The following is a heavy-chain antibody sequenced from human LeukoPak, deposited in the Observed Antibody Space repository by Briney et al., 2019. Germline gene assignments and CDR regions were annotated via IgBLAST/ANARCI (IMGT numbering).Heavy chain of an antibody. D-gene: IGHD4-17*01. CDR3: ARDGDSSDYYMDV. CDR1: GFTFSDHY. CDR2: TRNKANSYTT. Sequence: PGGSLRLSCAASGFTFSDHYMDWVRQAPGKGLEWVGRTRNKANSYTTEYAASVKGRFTISRDDSKNSLYLQMNSLKTEDTAVYYCARDGDSSDYYMDVWGKGTTVTVSS. V-gene: IGHV3-72*01. J-gene: IGHJ6*03.